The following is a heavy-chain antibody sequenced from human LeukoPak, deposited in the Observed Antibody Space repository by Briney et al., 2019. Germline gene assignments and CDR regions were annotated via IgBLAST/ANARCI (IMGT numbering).Heavy chain of an antibody. Sequence: GVSLKISCKGSGYSFTSYWIGWVRQMPGKGLEWMGIIYPGDSDTRYSPSFQGQVTISADKSISTAYLQWSSLKASDTAMYYCARHPRYCSSTSCYRGYFQHWGQGTLVTVSS. CDR1: GYSFTSYW. D-gene: IGHD2-2*01. V-gene: IGHV5-51*01. CDR3: ARHPRYCSSTSCYRGYFQH. CDR2: IYPGDSDT. J-gene: IGHJ1*01.